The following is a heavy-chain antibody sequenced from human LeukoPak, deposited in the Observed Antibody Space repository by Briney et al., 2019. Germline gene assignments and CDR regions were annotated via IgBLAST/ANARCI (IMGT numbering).Heavy chain of an antibody. CDR1: GGSISSYY. D-gene: IGHD2/OR15-2a*01. CDR2: IYYSGST. J-gene: IGHJ5*02. Sequence: PSETLSLTCTVSGGSISSYYWSWIRQPPGKGLEWIGYIYYSGSTNYNPSLKSRVTISVDTSKNQFSLKLSSVTAADTAVYYCARNRASRLWFDPWGQGTLVTVSS. CDR3: ARNRASRLWFDP. V-gene: IGHV4-59*01.